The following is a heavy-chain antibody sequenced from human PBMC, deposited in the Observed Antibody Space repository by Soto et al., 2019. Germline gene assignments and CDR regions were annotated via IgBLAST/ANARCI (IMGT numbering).Heavy chain of an antibody. Sequence: GGSLRLSCAASGFTFDDYAMHWVRQAPGKGLEWVSGISWNSGSIGYADSVKGRFTISRDNAKNSLYLQMNSLRAEDTALYYCAKDRVESIAARSPFDYWGQGTLVTVSS. V-gene: IGHV3-9*01. D-gene: IGHD6-6*01. CDR1: GFTFDDYA. J-gene: IGHJ4*02. CDR3: AKDRVESIAARSPFDY. CDR2: ISWNSGSI.